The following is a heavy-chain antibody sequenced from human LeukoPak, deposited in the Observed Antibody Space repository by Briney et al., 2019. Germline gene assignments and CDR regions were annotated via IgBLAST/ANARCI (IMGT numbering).Heavy chain of an antibody. CDR1: FDSITSYY. V-gene: IGHV4-59*08. D-gene: IGHD6-19*01. J-gene: IGHJ4*02. CDR3: ARHLAALDY. Sequence: SDTLSLTCTVSFDSITSYYWSWIRQPPGKGLEWIGYIHYTGGTNYNPSLRGRVTISLDTSRNQFFLSLTSVTAADTAVYYCARHLAALDYWGQGTLVTVSS. CDR2: IHYTGGT.